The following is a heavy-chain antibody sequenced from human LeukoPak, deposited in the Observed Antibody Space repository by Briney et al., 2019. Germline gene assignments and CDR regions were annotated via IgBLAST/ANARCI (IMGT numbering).Heavy chain of an antibody. J-gene: IGHJ4*02. CDR1: GPTFRTYS. CDR2: ISGGSGTI. CDR3: TRLTVGATADYLDF. V-gene: IGHV3-48*01. D-gene: IGHD1-26*01. Sequence: GGSLTLSCAASGPTFRTYSMNWVRHAPGKGLEWISYISGGSGTIYYADSVKGRFTISRDDTKNSLYLQMNSLRVEDTAVYYCTRLTVGATADYLDFWGQGTLVTVSS.